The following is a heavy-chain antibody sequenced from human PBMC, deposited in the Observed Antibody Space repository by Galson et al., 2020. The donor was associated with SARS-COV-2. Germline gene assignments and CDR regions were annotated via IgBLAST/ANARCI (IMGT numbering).Heavy chain of an antibody. CDR3: ARGGYTSSWYWVF. CDR2: IKKDGTEK. J-gene: IGHJ4*02. Sequence: GGSLRLSCAASGFTFSTLWMTWVRQAPGKGLEWVANIKKDGTEKYYVDSVKGRFTISRDNAKNSLYLQMNSLRAEDTAVYYCARGGYTSSWYWVFWCQGTLVTVSP. V-gene: IGHV3-7*04. D-gene: IGHD6-13*01. CDR1: GFTFSTLW.